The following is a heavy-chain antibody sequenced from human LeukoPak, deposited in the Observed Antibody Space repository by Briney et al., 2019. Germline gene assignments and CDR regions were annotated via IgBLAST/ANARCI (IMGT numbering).Heavy chain of an antibody. D-gene: IGHD4-11*01. CDR3: ARIPDTTTTVSGFDY. CDR1: GFSLSSPKMG. Sequence: SGPVLVKPTETITLTCTVSGFSLSSPKMGVSWVRQPPGKALEWLAHIFSSDTKYYSTSLKSRLTISKDTSKSQVVLTMTNMDPVDTATYYCARIPDTTTTVSGFDYWGLGTLVTVSS. J-gene: IGHJ4*02. V-gene: IGHV2-26*01. CDR2: IFSSDTK.